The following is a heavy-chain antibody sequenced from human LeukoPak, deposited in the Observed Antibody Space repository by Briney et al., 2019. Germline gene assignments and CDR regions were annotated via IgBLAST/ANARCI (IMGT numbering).Heavy chain of an antibody. J-gene: IGHJ4*02. V-gene: IGHV4-61*01. Sequence: SETLCLTCTVSGGSVSSGSYYWSWIRQPPGKGLEWIGYIYYSGSTNYNPSLKSRVNISLDTSKNQFSLKLSSVTAADTAVYYCAREVGYYDSSGYLGRFDYWGQGTLVTVSS. D-gene: IGHD3-22*01. CDR2: IYYSGST. CDR1: GGSVSSGSYY. CDR3: AREVGYYDSSGYLGRFDY.